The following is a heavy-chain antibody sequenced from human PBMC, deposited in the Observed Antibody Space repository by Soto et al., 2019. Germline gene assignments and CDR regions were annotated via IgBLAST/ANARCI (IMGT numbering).Heavy chain of an antibody. J-gene: IGHJ4*02. V-gene: IGHV3-7*01. D-gene: IGHD6-19*01. CDR3: ARALCSETDEL. CDR1: GFTFSRFW. Sequence: EVQLVESGGGLVQPGGSLRLSCAASGFTFSRFWMSCVRQAPGKGLEWVANIKQNGSEKYYVDSVKGRFTISRDNAKNSLYLQMNSLRAEDTAVYYCARALCSETDELWGQGTLVTVSS. CDR2: IKQNGSEK.